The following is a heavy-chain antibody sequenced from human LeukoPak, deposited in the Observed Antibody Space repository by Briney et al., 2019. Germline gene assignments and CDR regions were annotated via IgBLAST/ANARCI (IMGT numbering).Heavy chain of an antibody. CDR3: ARWEIRGTAHQLDY. J-gene: IGHJ4*02. D-gene: IGHD1-7*01. V-gene: IGHV3-7*01. Sequence: PGGSVRLSCGASGFTLSSHWMSWVRQAPGKGLEWVANINQDGSAKYYVGSVKGRFTISRDSAKNSMYLQMNSLRAEDTAVYYCARWEIRGTAHQLDYWGQGTLVTVSS. CDR1: GFTLSSHW. CDR2: INQDGSAK.